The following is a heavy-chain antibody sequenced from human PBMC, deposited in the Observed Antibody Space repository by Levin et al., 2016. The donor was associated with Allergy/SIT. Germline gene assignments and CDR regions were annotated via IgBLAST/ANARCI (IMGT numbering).Heavy chain of an antibody. J-gene: IGHJ3*02. Sequence: GESLKISCAASGFTFSNHAMSWVRQAPGKGLEWVSGISGSGGGTYYADSVKGRFTISRDYSKNTLSLQMNSLRAEDAAVYYCAKDLLAGTTTPDAFDIRGRGTMVTVSS. CDR2: ISGSGGGT. CDR1: GFTFSNHA. CDR3: AKDLLAGTTTPDAFDI. V-gene: IGHV3-23*01. D-gene: IGHD1-1*01.